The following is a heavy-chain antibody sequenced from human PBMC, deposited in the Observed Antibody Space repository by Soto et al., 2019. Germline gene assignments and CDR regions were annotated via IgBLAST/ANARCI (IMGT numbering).Heavy chain of an antibody. CDR2: INAGNGNT. CDR3: ARDVEVYGSYFDY. CDR1: GYTFTSYA. V-gene: IGHV1-3*01. J-gene: IGHJ4*02. Sequence: ASVKVSCKASGYTFTSYAMHWLRQAPGQRLEWMGWINAGNGNTKYSQKFQGRVTITRDTSASTAYMELSSLRSEDTAVYYCARDVEVYGSYFDYWGQGTLVTVSS. D-gene: IGHD3-10*01.